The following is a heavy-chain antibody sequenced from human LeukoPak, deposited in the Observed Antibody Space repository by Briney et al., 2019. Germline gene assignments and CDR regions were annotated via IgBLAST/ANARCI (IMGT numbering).Heavy chain of an antibody. Sequence: PGGSLRLSCAASGFTFSSYWMSWVRQAPGKGLEWVANIKQDGSEKHYVDSVKGRFTISRDNAENSLYLQMNSLRAEDTAVYYCARRHGYYYYYMDVWGKGTTVTVSS. CDR3: ARRHGYYYYYMDV. V-gene: IGHV3-7*01. CDR2: IKQDGSEK. CDR1: GFTFSSYW. J-gene: IGHJ6*03.